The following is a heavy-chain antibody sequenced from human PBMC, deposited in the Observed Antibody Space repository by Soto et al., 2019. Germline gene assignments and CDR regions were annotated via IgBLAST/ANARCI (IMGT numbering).Heavy chain of an antibody. V-gene: IGHV1-18*01. CDR2: FNPDNQNT. Sequence: XSVKVSCAVSGYWFSTYGINWVRQAPGQGLEWVGWFNPDNQNTNYAQKFQDRVSLTTDSSTNTAYMELRDLRSDDTAVYYCARVRFGDPFDFWGQGSLVTVSS. CDR1: GYWFSTYG. J-gene: IGHJ4*02. D-gene: IGHD3-16*01. CDR3: ARVRFGDPFDF.